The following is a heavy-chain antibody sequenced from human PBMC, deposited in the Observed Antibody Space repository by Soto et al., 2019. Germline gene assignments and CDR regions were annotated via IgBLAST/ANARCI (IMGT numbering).Heavy chain of an antibody. J-gene: IGHJ1*01. CDR2: IYYSGNT. CDR1: GGSISSDDYY. Sequence: PSETLSLTCTVSGGSISSDDYYWSWIRQPPGKGLEWIGYIYYSGNTFYNPSLRSRVTISRDTSKNQFSLKLSSVTAADTAVYYCASERAYGDYVATYFQHWGQGTLVTVSS. D-gene: IGHD4-17*01. CDR3: ASERAYGDYVATYFQH. V-gene: IGHV4-30-4*01.